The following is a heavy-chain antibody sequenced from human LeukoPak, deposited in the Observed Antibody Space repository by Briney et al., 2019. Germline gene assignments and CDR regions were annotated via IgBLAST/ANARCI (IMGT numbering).Heavy chain of an antibody. J-gene: IGHJ4*01. D-gene: IGHD2-2*01. V-gene: IGHV4-59*01. Sequence: SETLSLTCSVSGDSISSYYWSWIRQPPGKGLEWIGYIYNSGTTNYNPSLKSRLTISVDTTKNQFSLKLSSVTAADTAVYYCARGGCSSTACPPPGFDYWGHGTLVTVSS. CDR3: ARGGCSSTACPPPGFDY. CDR1: GDSISSYY. CDR2: IYNSGTT.